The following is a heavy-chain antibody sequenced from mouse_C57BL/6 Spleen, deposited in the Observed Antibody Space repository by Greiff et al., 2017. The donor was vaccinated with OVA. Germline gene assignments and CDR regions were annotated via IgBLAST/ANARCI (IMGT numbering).Heavy chain of an antibody. V-gene: IGHV1-50*01. CDR3: ARGYYGSSPYAMDY. CDR1: GYTFTSYW. J-gene: IGHJ4*01. D-gene: IGHD1-1*01. CDR2: IDPSDSYT. Sequence: QVQLQQPGAELVKPGASVKLSCKASGYTFTSYWMQWVKQRPGQGLEWIGEIDPSDSYTNYNQKFKGKATLTVDTSSSTAYMQLSSLTSDDSAVYYCARGYYGSSPYAMDYWGQGTSVTVSS.